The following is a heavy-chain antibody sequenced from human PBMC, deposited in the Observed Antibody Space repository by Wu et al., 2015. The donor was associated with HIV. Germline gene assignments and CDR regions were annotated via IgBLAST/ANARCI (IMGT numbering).Heavy chain of an antibody. D-gene: IGHD1-26*01. V-gene: IGHV1-24*01. J-gene: IGHJ4*02. Sequence: QVHLVQFGGEVKKPGSSVKVSCKVSGYTLTELSMHWVRQAPGKGLEWMGGFDPEDGETIYAQKFQGRVTMTEDTSTDTAYMELSSLRSEDTAVYYCATIPTPAATYDYWGQGTLVTVSS. CDR2: FDPEDGET. CDR1: GYTLTELS. CDR3: ATIPTPAATYDY.